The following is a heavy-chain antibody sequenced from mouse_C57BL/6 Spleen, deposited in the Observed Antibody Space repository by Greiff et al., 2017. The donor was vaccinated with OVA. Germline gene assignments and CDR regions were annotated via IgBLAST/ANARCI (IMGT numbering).Heavy chain of an antibody. CDR1: GFTFSNYW. CDR2: IRLKSDNYAT. J-gene: IGHJ1*03. CDR3: TEGTVDV. D-gene: IGHD2-14*01. Sequence: EVKVEESGGGLVQPGGSMKLSCVASGFTFSNYWMNWVRQSPEKGLEWVAQIRLKSDNYATHYAESVKGRFTISRDDSNSSVYLQMNNLRAEDTGIYYCTEGTVDVWGTGTTVTVSS. V-gene: IGHV6-3*01.